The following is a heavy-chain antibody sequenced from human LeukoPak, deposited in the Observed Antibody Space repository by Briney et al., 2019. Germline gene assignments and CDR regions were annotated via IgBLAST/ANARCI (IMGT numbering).Heavy chain of an antibody. CDR3: ARAHPGYSYGPPFIDY. V-gene: IGHV7-4-1*02. CDR1: GYTFTSYT. Sequence: ASVKVSCKASGYTFTSYTMSWVRQAPGQGLEWMGWINTNTGNPTYAQGFTGRFVFSLDTSVSTAYLQISSLKAEDTAIYYCARAHPGYSYGPPFIDYWGQGTLVTVSS. D-gene: IGHD5-18*01. CDR2: INTNTGNP. J-gene: IGHJ4*02.